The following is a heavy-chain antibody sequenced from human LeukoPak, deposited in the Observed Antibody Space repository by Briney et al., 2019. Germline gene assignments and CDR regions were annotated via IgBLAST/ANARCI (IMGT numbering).Heavy chain of an antibody. J-gene: IGHJ6*02. CDR3: ARDLPYDFWSGYYYYGMDV. Sequence: GGSLRLSCAASGFTFSSYDMHWVRQAPGKGLEWVAVIWYDGSNKYYADSVKGRFTISRDNSKNTLYLQMNSLRAEDTAVYYCARDLPYDFWSGYYYYGMDVWGQGTTVTVSS. CDR2: IWYDGSNK. V-gene: IGHV3-33*01. D-gene: IGHD3-3*01. CDR1: GFTFSSYD.